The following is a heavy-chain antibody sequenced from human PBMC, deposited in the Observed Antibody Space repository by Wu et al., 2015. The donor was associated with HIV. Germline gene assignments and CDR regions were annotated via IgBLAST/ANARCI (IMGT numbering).Heavy chain of an antibody. CDR2: IIPMFGTT. CDR3: ARVVGSSGRDYSYQGMDV. CDR1: GDTFSTDD. J-gene: IGHJ6*02. Sequence: QVQLVQSGAEVKKPGSSVKVSCKSFGDTFSTDDTHWVRQAPGQGPEWMGRIIPMFGTTNYAQRFLGRVTISADESTSTAYMELSSLRSEDTAVYYCARVVGSSGRDYSYQGMDVWGQGTTVTVSS. V-gene: IGHV1-69*13. D-gene: IGHD6-19*01.